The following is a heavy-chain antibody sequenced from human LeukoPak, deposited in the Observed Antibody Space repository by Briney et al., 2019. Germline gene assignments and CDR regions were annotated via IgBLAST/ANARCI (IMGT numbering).Heavy chain of an antibody. CDR3: ARGSTYYDSSGQVPFDY. J-gene: IGHJ4*02. Sequence: PGGSLRLSCAASGFTFSNYWMNWVRQAPGKGLEWVAKIKQDGSEKYYVDSVKGRFTISRDNAKNSLYLQMNSLRAEDTAVYYCARGSTYYDSSGQVPFDYWGQGTLVTVSS. D-gene: IGHD3-22*01. V-gene: IGHV3-7*01. CDR2: IKQDGSEK. CDR1: GFTFSNYW.